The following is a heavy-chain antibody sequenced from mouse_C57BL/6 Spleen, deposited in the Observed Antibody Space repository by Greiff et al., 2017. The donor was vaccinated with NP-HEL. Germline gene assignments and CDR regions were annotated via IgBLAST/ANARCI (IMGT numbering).Heavy chain of an antibody. V-gene: IGHV1-81*01. Sequence: QVQLKESGAELARPGASVKLSCKASGYTFTSYGISWVKQRTGQGLEWIGEIYPRSGNTYYNEKFKGKATLTADKSSSTAYMELRSLTSEDSAVYFCARDYAMDYLGQGTSVTVSS. CDR3: ARDYAMDY. CDR2: IYPRSGNT. CDR1: GYTFTSYG. J-gene: IGHJ4*01.